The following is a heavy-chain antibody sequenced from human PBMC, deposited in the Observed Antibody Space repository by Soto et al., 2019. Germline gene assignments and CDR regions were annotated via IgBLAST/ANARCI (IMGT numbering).Heavy chain of an antibody. CDR1: GGSFSGYY. Sequence: QVQLQQWGAGLLKPSETLSLTCAVYGGSFSGYYWSWIRQPPGKGLEWIGEINHSGSTNYNPSLKSRVTVSVDTSKNHYSLKLSSVTAADTAVYYGARQRRLVRVFYYYRDVWVKGTTVTVSS. D-gene: IGHD6-25*01. CDR2: INHSGST. V-gene: IGHV4-34*01. CDR3: ARQRRLVRVFYYYRDV. J-gene: IGHJ6*03.